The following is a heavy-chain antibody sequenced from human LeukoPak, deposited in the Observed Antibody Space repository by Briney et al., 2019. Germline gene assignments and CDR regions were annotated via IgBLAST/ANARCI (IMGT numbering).Heavy chain of an antibody. Sequence: SETLTLTCTVSGGYISSSSYFWAWIRQPPGKGLECLGSMSYSGSTYYNPSLKSRVTISVDTSKNQFSLKLTSVTAADTAVYYCARHLRSVYDPRAFDYWGQGTLVTVSS. V-gene: IGHV4-39*01. CDR2: MSYSGST. CDR1: GGYISSSSYF. J-gene: IGHJ4*02. D-gene: IGHD5/OR15-5a*01. CDR3: ARHLRSVYDPRAFDY.